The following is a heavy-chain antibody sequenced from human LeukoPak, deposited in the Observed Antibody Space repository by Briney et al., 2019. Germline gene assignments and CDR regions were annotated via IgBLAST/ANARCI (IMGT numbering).Heavy chain of an antibody. D-gene: IGHD3-9*01. J-gene: IGHJ6*02. CDR3: ASNRAIWAGYGMDV. V-gene: IGHV4-31*03. Sequence: TLSLTCTVSGGSISSGGYYWSWIRQHPGKGLEWIGYIYYSGSTYYNPSLKSRVTISVDTSKNQFSLKLSSVTAADTAVYYCASNRAIWAGYGMDVWGQGTTVTVSS. CDR2: IYYSGST. CDR1: GGSISSGGYY.